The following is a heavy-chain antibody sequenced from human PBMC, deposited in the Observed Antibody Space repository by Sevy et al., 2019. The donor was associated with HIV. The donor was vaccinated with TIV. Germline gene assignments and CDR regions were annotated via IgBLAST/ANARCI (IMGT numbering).Heavy chain of an antibody. Sequence: GGSLRLSCAASGFTFSYAWMNWVRQAPGKGLEWVGRIQSKADGGTIDYAAPVKGRFTISRDDSQNTLYLQMNSLKTEETAVYYCSTDPIIVLLVTNGMDVWGQGTTVTVSS. J-gene: IGHJ6*02. D-gene: IGHD2-8*02. CDR1: GFTFSYAW. CDR2: IQSKADGGTI. V-gene: IGHV3-15*01. CDR3: STDPIIVLLVTNGMDV.